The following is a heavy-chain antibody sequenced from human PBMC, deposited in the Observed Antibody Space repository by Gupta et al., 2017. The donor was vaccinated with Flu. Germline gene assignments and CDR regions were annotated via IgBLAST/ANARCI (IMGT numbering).Heavy chain of an antibody. Sequence: EVQLVESGGGLVQPGGSLRLSCAASAFTFSSYWMHWVRQAPGKGLEWVSGIDSDGSITSYADSVKGRFTISRDSAKNTLFLQMNSLRAEDTAVYYCACVGVTIGFDYWGQGTLVTVSS. J-gene: IGHJ4*02. CDR2: IDSDGSIT. V-gene: IGHV3-74*01. CDR1: AFTFSSYW. CDR3: ACVGVTIGFDY. D-gene: IGHD1-26*01.